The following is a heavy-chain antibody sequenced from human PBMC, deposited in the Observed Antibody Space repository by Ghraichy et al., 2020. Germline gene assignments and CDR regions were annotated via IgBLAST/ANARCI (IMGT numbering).Heavy chain of an antibody. CDR1: GFTFSSYS. V-gene: IGHV3-48*02. J-gene: IGHJ5*02. CDR2: ISSSSSTI. CDR3: ARDPDP. Sequence: GGSLRLSCAASGFTFSSYSMNWVRRAPGKGLEWVSYISSSSSTIYYADSVKGRFTISRDNAKNSLYRQMNSLRDEDTAVYYCARDPDPWGQGTLGTVSS.